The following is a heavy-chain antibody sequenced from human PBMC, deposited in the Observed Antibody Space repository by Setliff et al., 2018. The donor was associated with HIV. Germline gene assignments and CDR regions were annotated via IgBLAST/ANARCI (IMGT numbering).Heavy chain of an antibody. V-gene: IGHV3-30*04. CDR2: ISYDGTYK. CDR3: TRGQRLTIFGVVIRRDWFDP. Sequence: SLRLSCEASGFNFDLYAFHWVRQAPGKGLEWVALISYDGTYKYYADSVRGRFTISRDNSNNTLYLHMNNLRADDTAVYYCTRGQRLTIFGVVIRRDWFDPWGQGTLVTVSS. J-gene: IGHJ5*02. CDR1: GFNFDLYA. D-gene: IGHD3-3*01.